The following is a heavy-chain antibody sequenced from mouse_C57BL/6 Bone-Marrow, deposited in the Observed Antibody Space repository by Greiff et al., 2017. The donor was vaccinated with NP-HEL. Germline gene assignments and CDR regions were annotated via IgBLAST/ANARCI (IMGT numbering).Heavy chain of an antibody. J-gene: IGHJ2*01. V-gene: IGHV1-26*01. CDR1: GYTFTDYY. CDR2: INPNNGGT. Sequence: VQLQQSGPELVKPGASVKISCKASGYTFTDYYMNWVKQSHGKSLEWIGDINPNNGGTSYNQKFKGKATLTVDKSSSTAYMELRSLTSEDSAVXYCARGGNYEDFDYWGQGTTLTVSS. D-gene: IGHD2-1*01. CDR3: ARGGNYEDFDY.